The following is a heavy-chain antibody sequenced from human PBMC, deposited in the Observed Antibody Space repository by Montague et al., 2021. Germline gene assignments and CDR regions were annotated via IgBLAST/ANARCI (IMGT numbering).Heavy chain of an antibody. J-gene: IGHJ3*02. D-gene: IGHD6-13*01. Sequence: SLRLPCAASGFSFSSYWMHWVRQAPGKGLLWVSRITLDGSSTTFADSVKGRFTTSRDNAKATLYLQMNSLRVEDTDVYYCAKNLASAAPGAFDIWGQGAMVTVSS. V-gene: IGHV3-74*01. CDR2: ITLDGSST. CDR3: AKNLASAAPGAFDI. CDR1: GFSFSSYW.